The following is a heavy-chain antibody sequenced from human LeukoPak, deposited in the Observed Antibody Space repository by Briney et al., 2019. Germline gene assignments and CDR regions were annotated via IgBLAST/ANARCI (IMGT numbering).Heavy chain of an antibody. V-gene: IGHV4-59*01. CDR2: IYYSGST. D-gene: IGHD1-26*01. CDR3: ARGGVGGSTNWFDP. J-gene: IGHJ5*02. CDR1: GGSITNYY. Sequence: SETLSLTCTVSGGSITNYYWSWIRQPPGKGLEWIAYIYYSGSTNYNPSLKSRVTISVDTSKNQFSLKLNSVTGADTAVYYCARGGVGGSTNWFDPWGQGTLITVSS.